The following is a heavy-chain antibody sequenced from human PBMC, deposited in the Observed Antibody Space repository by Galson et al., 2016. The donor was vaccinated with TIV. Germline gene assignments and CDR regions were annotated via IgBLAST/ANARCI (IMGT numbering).Heavy chain of an antibody. CDR3: VKGNGYIYVYGHFDR. J-gene: IGHJ4*02. CDR2: IGHDGVET. Sequence: SLRLSCAASGFVFGHYAMHWVRQAPGKGLEWVTRIGHDGVETNYADSVKGRFTVSRDNSKEMMFLEMNSLRPEDTAVYYCVKGNGYIYVYGHFDRWGQGTLVTVSS. CDR1: GFVFGHYA. D-gene: IGHD5-18*01. V-gene: IGHV3-30*02.